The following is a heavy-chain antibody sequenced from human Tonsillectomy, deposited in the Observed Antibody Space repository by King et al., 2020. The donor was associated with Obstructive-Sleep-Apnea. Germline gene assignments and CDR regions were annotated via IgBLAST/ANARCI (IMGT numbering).Heavy chain of an antibody. CDR2: IKQDGSEK. CDR3: ARDLLLYYYDSSGMGGMDV. D-gene: IGHD3-22*01. Sequence: VQLVQSGGGLVQPGGSLRLSCAASGFTFSTFWMSWVRQAPGKGLEWVANIKQDGSEKYYVASVSGRFTISRDNAKNSLYLQMNSLRAEDTAVYLCARDLLLYYYDSSGMGGMDVWGQGTTVTVSS. CDR1: GFTFSTFW. V-gene: IGHV3-7*03. J-gene: IGHJ6*02.